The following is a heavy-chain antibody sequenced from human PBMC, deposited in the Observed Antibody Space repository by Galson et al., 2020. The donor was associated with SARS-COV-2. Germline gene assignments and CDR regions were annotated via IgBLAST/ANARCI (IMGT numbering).Heavy chain of an antibody. CDR2: IKEDGSEK. Sequence: GGSLRLSCAASGFTFSSYWMIWVRQAPGKGLEWVANIKEDGSEKYCVDSLKGRFTISRDNDKNSVYLQMNSLRVEDTAMYFCARERYSSGTGVPDYWGQGTLVTVSS. V-gene: IGHV3-7*01. J-gene: IGHJ4*02. D-gene: IGHD6-19*01. CDR3: ARERYSSGTGVPDY. CDR1: GFTFSSYW.